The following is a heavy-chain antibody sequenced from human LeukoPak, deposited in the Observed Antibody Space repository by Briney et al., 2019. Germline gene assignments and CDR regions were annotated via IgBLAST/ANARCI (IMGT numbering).Heavy chain of an antibody. CDR3: VRGGVGADLDY. CDR2: IYSGGST. V-gene: IGHV3-53*01. J-gene: IGHJ4*02. CDR1: GFTVSSNY. D-gene: IGHD3-16*01. Sequence: GGSLRLSFAASGFTVSSNYMSWVRQAPGKGLEWVSVIYSGGSTYYADSVKGRFTISRDNSKNTLYLQMNSLRAEDTAVYYCVRGGVGADLDYWGQGTLVTVS.